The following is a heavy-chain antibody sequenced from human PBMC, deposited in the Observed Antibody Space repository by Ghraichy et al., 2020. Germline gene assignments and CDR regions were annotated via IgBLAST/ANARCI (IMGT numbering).Heavy chain of an antibody. V-gene: IGHV3-23*01. J-gene: IGHJ4*02. D-gene: IGHD3-3*01. Sequence: GGSLRLSCAASGFTFTSNAMSWVRQAPGKGLEWVSAISGSGDRTFYADSVKGRFTISRDNSKNTLYLQMNSLRVEDTAVYYCARRGPLEWGAFDYWGQGTLVTVSS. CDR2: ISGSGDRT. CDR3: ARRGPLEWGAFDY. CDR1: GFTFTSNA.